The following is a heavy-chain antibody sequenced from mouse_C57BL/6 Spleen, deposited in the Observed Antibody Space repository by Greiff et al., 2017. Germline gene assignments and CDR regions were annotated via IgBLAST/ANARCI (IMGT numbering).Heavy chain of an antibody. J-gene: IGHJ4*01. CDR2: ISSGSSTI. Sequence: EVQVVESGGGLVKPGGSLKLSCAASGFTFSDYGMHWVRQAPEKGLEWVAYISSGSSTIYYADTVKGRFTISRDNAKNTLFLQMTSLRSEDTAMYYCARRLLYYAMDYWGQGTSVTVSS. V-gene: IGHV5-17*01. CDR3: ARRLLYYAMDY. D-gene: IGHD3-2*02. CDR1: GFTFSDYG.